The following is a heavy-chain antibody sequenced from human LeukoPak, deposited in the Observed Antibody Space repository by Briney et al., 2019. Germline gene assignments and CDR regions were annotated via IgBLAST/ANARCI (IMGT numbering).Heavy chain of an antibody. CDR2: ISGSGGST. J-gene: IGHJ4*02. CDR3: ARGITGRRAFDY. V-gene: IGHV3-23*01. CDR1: GFTFSSYA. Sequence: GGSLRLSCAASGFTFSSYAMSWVCQAPGKGLEWVSVISGSGGSTYYADSVKGRFTISRDNAKNSLYLQMNSLRAEDTAVYYCARGITGRRAFDYWGQGTLVTVSS. D-gene: IGHD1-20*01.